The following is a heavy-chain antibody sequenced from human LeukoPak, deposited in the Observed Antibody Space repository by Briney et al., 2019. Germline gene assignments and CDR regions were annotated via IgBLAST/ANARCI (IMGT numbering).Heavy chain of an antibody. CDR2: ISNSGGTT. CDR1: GFTFSSYA. Sequence: GGSLRLSCAVSGFTFSSYAMSWVRQVPGKGLEWVSTISNSGGTTYYADSVKGRFTISRDDSENTLSLQMNSLRAEDTAVYYCAKATGYLLWGQGTLVTVSS. D-gene: IGHD1-14*01. V-gene: IGHV3-23*01. CDR3: AKATGYLL. J-gene: IGHJ4*02.